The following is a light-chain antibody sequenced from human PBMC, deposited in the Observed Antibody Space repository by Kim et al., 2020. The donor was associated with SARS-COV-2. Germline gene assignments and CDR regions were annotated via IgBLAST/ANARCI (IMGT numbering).Light chain of an antibody. Sequence: SASVRDRVTITFRTSQGISGYLAWFQQQPGKAPKLLIYAASTLQGGVPSRFSGSGSGTEFTLTIGSLQPEDFATYYCQQLNSYPPTFGQGTKLEIK. CDR3: QQLNSYPPT. V-gene: IGKV1-9*01. CDR2: AAS. CDR1: QGISGY. J-gene: IGKJ2*01.